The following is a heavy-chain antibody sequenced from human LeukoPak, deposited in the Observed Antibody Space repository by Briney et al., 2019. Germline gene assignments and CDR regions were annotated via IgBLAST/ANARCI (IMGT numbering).Heavy chain of an antibody. CDR3: AKDLHSSGPYGMDV. V-gene: IGHV3-23*01. Sequence: PGGSLRLSCSASGFTFNRYPMHWVRQAPGKGLEWVSAISGSGATTYYADAVKGRFTISRDNSRNTLYLQMNSLRAEDTAVYYCAKDLHSSGPYGMDVWGQGTTVTVSS. CDR2: ISGSGATT. D-gene: IGHD6-19*01. CDR1: GFTFNRYP. J-gene: IGHJ6*02.